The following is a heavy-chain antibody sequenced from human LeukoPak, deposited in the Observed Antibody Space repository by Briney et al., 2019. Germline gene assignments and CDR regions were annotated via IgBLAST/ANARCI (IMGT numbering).Heavy chain of an antibody. D-gene: IGHD3-22*01. CDR3: ARQAVGDYDSSGYYRN. Sequence: GASVKVSYKASGGTFSSYAISWVRQAPGQGLEWMGGIIPIFGTANYAQKFQGRVTITTDESTSTAYMELSSLRSEDTAVYYCARQAVGDYDSSGYYRNWGQGTLVTVSS. J-gene: IGHJ4*02. CDR2: IIPIFGTA. CDR1: GGTFSSYA. V-gene: IGHV1-69*05.